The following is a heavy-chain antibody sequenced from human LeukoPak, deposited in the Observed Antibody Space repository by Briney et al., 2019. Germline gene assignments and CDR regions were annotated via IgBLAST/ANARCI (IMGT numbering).Heavy chain of an antibody. CDR2: IKYDGSEK. J-gene: IGHJ3*02. D-gene: IGHD3-9*01. V-gene: IGHV3-7*01. CDR1: GFTFSTYW. CDR3: ARDRSDILTGYNDAFDI. Sequence: GGSLRLSCADSGFTFSTYWMSWVRQAPGKGLEWVANIKYDGSEKYYVDSVKGRFTISRDNAKNSLHLQMNSLRAEDTAVYYCARDRSDILTGYNDAFDIWGQGTMVTVSS.